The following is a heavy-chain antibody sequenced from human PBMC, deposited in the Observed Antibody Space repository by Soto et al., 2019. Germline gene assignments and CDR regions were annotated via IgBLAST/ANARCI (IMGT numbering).Heavy chain of an antibody. CDR2: ISSSSSYL. CDR1: GFTCSSYS. CDR3: ARGMTTVTPGY. V-gene: IGHV3-21*01. D-gene: IGHD4-17*01. Sequence: EVQLVESGGGLVKPGGSLRLSCAASGFTCSSYSMNWVRQAPGKGLEWVSSISSSSSYLYYADSVKGRFTISRDNAKNSLYLQMNSLRAEDTAVYYCARGMTTVTPGYWGQGTLVTVSS. J-gene: IGHJ4*02.